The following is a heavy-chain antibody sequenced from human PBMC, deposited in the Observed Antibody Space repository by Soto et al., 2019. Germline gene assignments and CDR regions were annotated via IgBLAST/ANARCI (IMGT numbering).Heavy chain of an antibody. J-gene: IGHJ4*02. CDR3: ARAPLLVDFDY. Sequence: GGSLRLSCAASGFTFSSYAMSWVRQAPGKGLEWVSAISGSGGYTYYADSVKGRFTISRDNAKNSLYLQMNSLRAEDTAVYYCARAPLLVDFDYWGQGTLVTVSS. CDR1: GFTFSSYA. CDR2: ISGSGGYT. D-gene: IGHD2-15*01. V-gene: IGHV3-23*01.